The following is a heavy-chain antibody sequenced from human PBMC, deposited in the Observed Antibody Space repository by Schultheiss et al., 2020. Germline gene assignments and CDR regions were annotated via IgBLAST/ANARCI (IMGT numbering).Heavy chain of an antibody. D-gene: IGHD2-2*01. CDR3: ARESDCSSTSCPFDY. CDR2: IWYDGSNK. V-gene: IGHV3-33*01. CDR1: GFTFSSYG. J-gene: IGHJ4*02. Sequence: LSLTCAASGFTFSSYGMHWVRQAPGKGLEWVAVIWYDGSNKYYADSVKGRFTISRDNSKNTLYLQMNSLRAEDTAVYYCARESDCSSTSCPFDYWGQGTLVTVSS.